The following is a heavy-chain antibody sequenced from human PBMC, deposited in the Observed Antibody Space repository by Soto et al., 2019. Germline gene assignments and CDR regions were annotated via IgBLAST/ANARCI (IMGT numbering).Heavy chain of an antibody. D-gene: IGHD6-13*01. CDR2: MDYSGST. V-gene: IGHV4-39*01. CDR1: GGSISSSSYY. J-gene: IGHJ2*01. Sequence: QLQLQESGPGLVKPSETLSLTCTVSGGSISSSSYYWGWIRQPPGKGLEWIGSMDYSGSTYYNPSLKGGVTTSVDTSKNQFSLKLSSVTATDTAVYYCARHSSSWYVGWYFDLWGRGTLVTVSS. CDR3: ARHSSSWYVGWYFDL.